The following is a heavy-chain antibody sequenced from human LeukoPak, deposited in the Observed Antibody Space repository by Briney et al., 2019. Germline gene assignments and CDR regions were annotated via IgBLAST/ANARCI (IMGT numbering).Heavy chain of an antibody. CDR2: INPIGGST. J-gene: IGHJ3*02. Sequence: ASVTDTLMSSGYTFTIYYSHEVGQPPGQGLEWMGIINPIGGSTTYAKNFQDRLTMNRETSKRTAYMEVNSLRSEDTAMYYCARDVGGRPGALDIWG. D-gene: IGHD1-26*01. V-gene: IGHV1-46*01. CDR1: GYTFTIYY. CDR3: ARDVGGRPGALDI.